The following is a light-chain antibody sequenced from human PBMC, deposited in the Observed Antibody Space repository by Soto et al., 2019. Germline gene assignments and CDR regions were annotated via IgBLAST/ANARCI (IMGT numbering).Light chain of an antibody. V-gene: IGLV3-21*04. CDR1: NIGSKT. CDR2: YNS. J-gene: IGLJ3*02. Sequence: SYELTQSPSVSVAPGQTAKITCGRNNIGSKTVHWYQQRPGQAPVVVIYYNSDRPSGIPERFSGSNSGNTATLTITRVEAGDEADYYCQVWDSSGDHPRVFGGGTKVTVL. CDR3: QVWDSSGDHPRV.